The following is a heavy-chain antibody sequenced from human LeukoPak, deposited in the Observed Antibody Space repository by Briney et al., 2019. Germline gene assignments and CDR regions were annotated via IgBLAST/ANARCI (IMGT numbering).Heavy chain of an antibody. V-gene: IGHV3-48*01. CDR2: ISSSSSTI. Sequence: GGSLRLSCAASGLTSSDYSMNWVRQAPGKGLEWVSYISSSSSTIYYADSVKGRFTISRDNAKNSLYLQMNSLRAEDTAVYYCARDDNPSIPAARWGQGTLVTVSS. D-gene: IGHD2-2*01. CDR1: GLTSSDYS. CDR3: ARDDNPSIPAAR. J-gene: IGHJ4*02.